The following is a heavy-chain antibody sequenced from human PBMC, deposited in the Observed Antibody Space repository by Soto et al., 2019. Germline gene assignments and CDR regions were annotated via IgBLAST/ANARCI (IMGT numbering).Heavy chain of an antibody. V-gene: IGHV4-31*03. CDR1: GGSISSGGYY. D-gene: IGHD1-20*01. CDR3: ARDNNWNGGVDY. CDR2: IYYSGST. J-gene: IGHJ4*02. Sequence: QVQLQESGPGLVKPSQTLSLTCTVSGGSISSGGYYWSWIRQHPGQGLEWIGYIYYSGSTYYNPSLKSRVTISVDTSKNQFSLKLSSVTAADTAVYYCARDNNWNGGVDYWGQGTLVTVSS.